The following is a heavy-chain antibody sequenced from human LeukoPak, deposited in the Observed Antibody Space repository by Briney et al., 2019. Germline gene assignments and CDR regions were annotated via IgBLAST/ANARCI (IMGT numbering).Heavy chain of an antibody. CDR3: ARDLDGYCSSTSCYSAFDY. V-gene: IGHV1-69*13. CDR2: IIPIFGTA. J-gene: IGHJ4*02. D-gene: IGHD2-2*02. CDR1: GGTFSSYA. Sequence: ASVKVSCKASGGTFSSYAISWVRQAPGQGLEWMGGIIPIFGTANYAQKFQGRVTITADESTSTAYMELSSLRSEDTAVYYCARDLDGYCSSTSCYSAFDYWGQGTLVTVPS.